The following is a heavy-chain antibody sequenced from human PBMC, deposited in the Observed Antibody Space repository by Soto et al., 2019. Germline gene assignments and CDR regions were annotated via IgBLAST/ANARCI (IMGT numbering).Heavy chain of an antibody. D-gene: IGHD4-4*01. V-gene: IGHV1-69*12. CDR3: ATRGVGSNEFDY. Sequence: QDQLVQCGAEVKKPGSSVKVSCKASGGTCSSYAINWVRHAPGQGLEWMGGIIPIFGTANYAQKFQGRVTITADESTSTAYMELSSLRSEDTAVYYCATRGVGSNEFDYWGQGTLVTVSS. J-gene: IGHJ4*02. CDR2: IIPIFGTA. CDR1: GGTCSSYA.